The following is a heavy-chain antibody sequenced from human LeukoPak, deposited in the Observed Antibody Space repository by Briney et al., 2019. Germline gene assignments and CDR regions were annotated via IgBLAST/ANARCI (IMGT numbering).Heavy chain of an antibody. V-gene: IGHV4-4*07. D-gene: IGHD2-15*01. J-gene: IGHJ3*02. Sequence: SETLSLTCAVSGGSINNYYWSWIRRPAGKGLEWIGRIYTRGSTNYNPSLKSRVTMSVDTSKNQFSLKLSSVTAADTAVYYCARGRYCSADICSGGDAFDIWGQGTMVSVSS. CDR1: GGSINNYY. CDR2: IYTRGST. CDR3: ARGRYCSADICSGGDAFDI.